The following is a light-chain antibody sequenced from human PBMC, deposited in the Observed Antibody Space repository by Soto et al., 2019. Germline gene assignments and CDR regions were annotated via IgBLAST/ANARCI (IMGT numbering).Light chain of an antibody. J-gene: IGKJ2*01. Sequence: VLTQSLATLSFSPGASATLFCRASQPISDSLAWYQHIPGQAPRLLIYDASSRPSGISAKFSGSGSGTDFTLTISNLEPVDCAVYYCQLRGNWPPYTFGPGTRLEIK. CDR3: QLRGNWPPYT. CDR2: DAS. V-gene: IGKV3-11*01. CDR1: QPISDS.